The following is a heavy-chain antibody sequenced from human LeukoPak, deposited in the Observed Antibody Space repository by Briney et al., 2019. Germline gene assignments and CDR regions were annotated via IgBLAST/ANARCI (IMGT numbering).Heavy chain of an antibody. Sequence: SETLSLTCTVSGGSISTSRHYWGWIRQPPGKGLEWIGNMYYSGSTYYNPSLKSRVTISVDTSKNQFSLKLSSETAADTAVYYCARVYGSGSYYKNWFDPWGQGTLVTVSS. CDR1: GGSISTSRHY. CDR2: MYYSGST. V-gene: IGHV4-39*07. CDR3: ARVYGSGSYYKNWFDP. J-gene: IGHJ5*02. D-gene: IGHD3-10*01.